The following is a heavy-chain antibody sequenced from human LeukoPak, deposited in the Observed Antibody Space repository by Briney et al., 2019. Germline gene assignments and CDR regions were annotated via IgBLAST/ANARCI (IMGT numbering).Heavy chain of an antibody. Sequence: SSETLSLTCTVSGYSIRSGYYWGWIRQPPGKGLEWIGSIYHSGSTYYNPSLRSRVTMSVDTSKNQFSLKLSSVTAADTAVYYCARGQAGTNYYYYYYYMDVWGKGTTVTVSS. D-gene: IGHD6-13*01. CDR1: GYSIRSGYY. V-gene: IGHV4-38-2*02. CDR3: ARGQAGTNYYYYYYYMDV. J-gene: IGHJ6*03. CDR2: IYHSGST.